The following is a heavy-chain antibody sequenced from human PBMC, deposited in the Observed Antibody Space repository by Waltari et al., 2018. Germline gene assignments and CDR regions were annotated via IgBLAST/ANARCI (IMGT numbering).Heavy chain of an antibody. CDR1: GGSISSSSYY. Sequence: QLQLQESGPGLVKPSETLSLTCTASGGSISSSSYYWGWIRQPPGKGLVWLGSIYYRGSTYYNPSLKSRVTISVDTSKNQFSLKLSSVTAADTAVYYCARNVRGTYYYGSGSFIPTLNWFDHWGQGTLVTVSS. V-gene: IGHV4-39*01. CDR3: ARNVRGTYYYGSGSFIPTLNWFDH. J-gene: IGHJ5*02. CDR2: IYYRGST. D-gene: IGHD3-10*01.